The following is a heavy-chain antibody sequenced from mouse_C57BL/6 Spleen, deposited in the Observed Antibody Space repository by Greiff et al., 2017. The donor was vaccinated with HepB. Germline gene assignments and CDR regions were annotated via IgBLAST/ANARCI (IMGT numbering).Heavy chain of an antibody. CDR2: IDPSDSYT. V-gene: IGHV1-59*01. CDR1: GYTFTSYW. J-gene: IGHJ4*01. CDR3: ARITTVVAEGTMDY. Sequence: QVQLQQPGAELVRPGTSVKLSCKASGYTFTSYWMHWVKQRPGQGLEWIGVIDPSDSYTNYNQKFKGKATLTVDTSSSTAYMQLSSLTSEDSAVYYCARITTVVAEGTMDYWGQGTSVTVSS. D-gene: IGHD1-1*01.